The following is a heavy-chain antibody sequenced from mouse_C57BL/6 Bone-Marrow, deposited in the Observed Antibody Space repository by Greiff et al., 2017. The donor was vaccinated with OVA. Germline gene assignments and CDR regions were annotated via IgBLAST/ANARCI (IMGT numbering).Heavy chain of an antibody. CDR2: ISSGGSYT. V-gene: IGHV5-6*01. D-gene: IGHD2-5*01. Sequence: EVKLMESGGDLVKPGGSLKLSCAASGFTFSSYGMSWVRQTPDKRLEWVATISSGGSYTYYPDSVKGRFTISRDNAKNTLYLQMSSLKSEDTAMYYCASSYYSNYEVDYWGQGTTLTVSS. J-gene: IGHJ2*01. CDR1: GFTFSSYG. CDR3: ASSYYSNYEVDY.